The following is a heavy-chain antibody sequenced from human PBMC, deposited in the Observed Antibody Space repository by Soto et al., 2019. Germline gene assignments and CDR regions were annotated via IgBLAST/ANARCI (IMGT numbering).Heavy chain of an antibody. V-gene: IGHV4-31*02. CDR3: ARDLQYSRLFYGMDV. CDR2: IYYSGST. D-gene: IGHD6-13*01. Sequence: SEKLCLNCTVSGGSISSGDYYWSWIRQPPGKGLEWIGYIYYSGSTYYDPSLKSRVTISVDTSKNQFSLKLSSVTAADTAVYYCARDLQYSRLFYGMDVWGQGTTVTVSS. CDR1: GGSISSGDYY. J-gene: IGHJ6*02.